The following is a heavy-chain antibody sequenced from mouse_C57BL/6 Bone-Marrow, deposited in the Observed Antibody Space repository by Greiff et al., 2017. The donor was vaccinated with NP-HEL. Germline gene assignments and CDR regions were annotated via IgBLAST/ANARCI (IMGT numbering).Heavy chain of an antibody. J-gene: IGHJ4*01. D-gene: IGHD1-1*01. CDR1: GYTFTSYW. CDR2: IYPGNSDT. CDR3: TSPYYYGSSPYYAMDY. Sequence: EVHLVESGTVLARPGASVKMSCKTSGYTFTSYWMHWVKQRPGQGLEWIGAIYPGNSDTSYNQKFKGKAKLTAVTSASTAYMELSSLTNEDSAVYYCTSPYYYGSSPYYAMDYWGQGTSVTVSS. V-gene: IGHV1-5*01.